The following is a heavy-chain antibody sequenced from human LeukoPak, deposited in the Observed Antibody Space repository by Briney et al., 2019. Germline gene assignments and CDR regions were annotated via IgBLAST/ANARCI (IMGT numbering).Heavy chain of an antibody. CDR1: GGSISSSSYY. J-gene: IGHJ4*02. V-gene: IGHV4-39*07. CDR3: ARYRGYSYGYSSQPVDY. D-gene: IGHD5-18*01. CDR2: IYYSGST. Sequence: PSETLSLTCTVSGGSISSSSYYWGWIRQPPGKGLEWIGSIYYSGSTNYNPSLKSRVTISVDTSKNQFSLKLSSVTAADTAVYYCARYRGYSYGYSSQPVDYWGQGTLVTVSS.